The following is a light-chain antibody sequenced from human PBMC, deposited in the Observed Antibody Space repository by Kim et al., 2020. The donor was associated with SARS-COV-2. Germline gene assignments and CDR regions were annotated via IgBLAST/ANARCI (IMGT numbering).Light chain of an antibody. CDR3: LQHNSYPLT. J-gene: IGKJ1*01. CDR2: AAS. V-gene: IGKV1-17*03. Sequence: ASVGNRVIIPCRASQAISIYLAWFQQKPGRVPKRLIYAASNLQSGVPSRFSGGGSGTEFTLTISSLQPEDFATYYCLQHNSYPLTFGQGTKVDIK. CDR1: QAISIY.